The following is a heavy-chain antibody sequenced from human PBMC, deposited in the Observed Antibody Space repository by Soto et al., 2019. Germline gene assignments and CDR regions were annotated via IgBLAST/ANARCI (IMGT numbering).Heavy chain of an antibody. CDR3: ARGLGYSYGIDY. D-gene: IGHD5-18*01. CDR2: IWYDGSNK. V-gene: IGHV3-33*01. J-gene: IGHJ4*02. Sequence: PGGSLRLSCAASGFTFSSYGMHWVRQAPGKGLEWVAVIWYDGSNKYYADSVKGRFTISRDNSKNTLYLQMNSLRAEDTAVYYCARGLGYSYGIDYWGQGTLVTV. CDR1: GFTFSSYG.